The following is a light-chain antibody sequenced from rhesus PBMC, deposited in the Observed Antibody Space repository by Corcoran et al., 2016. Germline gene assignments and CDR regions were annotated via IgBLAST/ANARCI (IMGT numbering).Light chain of an antibody. CDR3: CSYTTSSTLV. CDR1: SSDVGGYTY. V-gene: IGLV2S7*01. CDR2: DVS. J-gene: IGLJ6*01. Sequence: QSAPTQPPSVSGSPGQSVTISCTGTSSDVGGYTYVAWYQQLPGKAPKLMIYDVSKRPSGVSDRFSGSKSGNTASLTISGLQAEDEADYYCCSYTTSSTLVFGSGTKLTVL.